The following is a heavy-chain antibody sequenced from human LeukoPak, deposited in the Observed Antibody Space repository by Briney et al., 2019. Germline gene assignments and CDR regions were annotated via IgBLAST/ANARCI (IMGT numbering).Heavy chain of an antibody. CDR3: ARALRYCSSTSCHYYFDY. CDR1: GYTFTGYY. D-gene: IGHD2-2*01. J-gene: IGHJ4*02. Sequence: ASVKVSCKASGYTFTGYYMHWVRQAPGQGLEWMGWISAYNGNTNYAQKLQGRVAMTTDTSTSTAYMELRSLRSDDTAVYYCARALRYCSSTSCHYYFDYWGQGTLVTVSS. V-gene: IGHV1-18*04. CDR2: ISAYNGNT.